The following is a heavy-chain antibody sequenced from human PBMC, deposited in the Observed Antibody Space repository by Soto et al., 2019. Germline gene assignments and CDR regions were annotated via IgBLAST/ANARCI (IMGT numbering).Heavy chain of an antibody. CDR3: AHRLDYSGSWNEGTFDY. CDR1: GFSLSTSGMC. V-gene: IGHV2-70*12. D-gene: IGHD3-16*01. Sequence: SGPTLVNPTQTLTLTCTFSGFSLSTSGMCVSWIRQPPGKALEWLALIDWDDDKYYSTSLKTRLTISKDTSKNQVVLTMTNMDPVDTATYYCAHRLDYSGSWNEGTFDYWGPGTPVTVSS. J-gene: IGHJ4*02. CDR2: IDWDDDK.